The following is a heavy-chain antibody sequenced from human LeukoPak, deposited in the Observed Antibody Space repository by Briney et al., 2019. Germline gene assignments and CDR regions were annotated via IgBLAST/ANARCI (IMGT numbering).Heavy chain of an antibody. V-gene: IGHV3-7*03. CDR1: GFTFSSYW. J-gene: IGHJ6*02. CDR2: INHNGNVN. CDR3: AKYPLRTRRLMDV. Sequence: GGSLRLSCAASGFTFSSYWMNWARQAPGKGLEWVASINHNGNVNYYVDSVKGRFTISRDNAKNSLYLQMSNLRAEDTAVYYCAKYPLRTRRLMDVWGQGTTVTVSS. D-gene: IGHD2/OR15-2a*01.